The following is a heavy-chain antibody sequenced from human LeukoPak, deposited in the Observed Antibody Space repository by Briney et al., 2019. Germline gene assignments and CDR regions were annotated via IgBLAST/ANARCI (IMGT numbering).Heavy chain of an antibody. CDR1: GYTFTGYY. Sequence: ASVKVSCKASGYTFTGYYMHWVRQAPGQGLEWMGWINPNSGGTNYAQKFQGRVTMTRDTSISTAYMDLSRLRSDDTAVYYCARDDSRFGSSGWYYYYGMDGWGQGTTVTVSS. CDR3: ARDDSRFGSSGWYYYYGMDG. CDR2: INPNSGGT. D-gene: IGHD6-19*01. V-gene: IGHV1-2*02. J-gene: IGHJ6*02.